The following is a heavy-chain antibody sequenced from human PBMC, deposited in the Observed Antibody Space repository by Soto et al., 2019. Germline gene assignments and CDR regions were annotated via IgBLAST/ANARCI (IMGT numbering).Heavy chain of an antibody. CDR3: ARELGYCSSTSCDSTLDY. CDR1: GGSISSGGYY. J-gene: IGHJ4*02. Sequence: SETLSLTCTVSGGSISSGGYYWSWIRQHPGKGLEWIGYIYYSGSTYYNPSLKSRVTISVDTSKNQFSLKLSSVTAADTAVYYFARELGYCSSTSCDSTLDYWGQGTLVTVSS. D-gene: IGHD2-2*01. V-gene: IGHV4-31*03. CDR2: IYYSGST.